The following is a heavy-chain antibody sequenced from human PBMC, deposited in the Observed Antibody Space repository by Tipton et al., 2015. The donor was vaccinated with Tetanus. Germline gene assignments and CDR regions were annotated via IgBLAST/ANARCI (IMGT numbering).Heavy chain of an antibody. Sequence: GLVKPSQTLSLTCNVSGGLITTGGYSWGWIRQPPGQGLEWLGYIYQTDSTYYNPSVRSRLTLSLQRSKNQVPLKLSSVTAADTAVYFCARLFNWGSGYFFFDLWGRGTLVTVSS. CDR3: ARLFNWGSGYFFFDL. CDR2: IYQTDST. D-gene: IGHD7-27*01. CDR1: GGLITTGGYS. V-gene: IGHV4-30-2*01. J-gene: IGHJ2*01.